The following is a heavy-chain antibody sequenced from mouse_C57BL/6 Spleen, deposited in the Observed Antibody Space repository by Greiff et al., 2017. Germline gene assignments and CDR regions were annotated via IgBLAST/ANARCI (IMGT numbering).Heavy chain of an antibody. J-gene: IGHJ1*03. CDR3: ARGTYGSDWYFDV. V-gene: IGHV5-16*01. CDR1: GFTFSDYY. D-gene: IGHD1-1*01. CDR2: INYDGSST. Sequence: EVKLVESEGGLVQPGSSMKLSCTASGFTFSDYYMAWVRQVPEKGLEWVANINYDGSSTYYLDSLKSRFIISRDNAKNILYLQMSSLKSEDTATYYCARGTYGSDWYFDVWGTGTTVTVSS.